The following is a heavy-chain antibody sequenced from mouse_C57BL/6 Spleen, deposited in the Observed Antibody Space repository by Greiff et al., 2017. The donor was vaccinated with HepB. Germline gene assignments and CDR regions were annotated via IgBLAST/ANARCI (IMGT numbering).Heavy chain of an antibody. CDR3: ARSLITTVVARYFDV. Sequence: EVNVVESGGGLVKPGGSLKLSCAASGFTFSSYAMSWVRQTPEKRLEWVATISDGGSYTYYPDNVKGRFTISRDNAKNNLYLQMSHLKSEDTAMYYCARSLITTVVARYFDVWGTGTTVTVSS. CDR1: GFTFSSYA. D-gene: IGHD1-1*01. J-gene: IGHJ1*03. V-gene: IGHV5-4*03. CDR2: ISDGGSYT.